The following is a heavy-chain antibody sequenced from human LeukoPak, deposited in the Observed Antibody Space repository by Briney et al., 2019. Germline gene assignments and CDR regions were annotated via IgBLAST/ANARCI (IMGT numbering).Heavy chain of an antibody. CDR1: GGSISSSSYY. CDR3: ARTWFGELWVFDY. Sequence: SETLSLTCTVSGGSISSSSYYWGWIRQPPGKGLEWIGSIYYSGSTYYNPSLKSRVTISVDTSKNQFSLKLSSVTAADTAVYYCARTWFGELWVFDYWGQGTLVTVSS. CDR2: IYYSGST. V-gene: IGHV4-39*07. D-gene: IGHD3-10*01. J-gene: IGHJ4*02.